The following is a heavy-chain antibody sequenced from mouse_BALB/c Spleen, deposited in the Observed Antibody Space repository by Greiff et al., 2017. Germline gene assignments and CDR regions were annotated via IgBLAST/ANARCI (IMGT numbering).Heavy chain of an antibody. Sequence: VRLVESGPGLVAPSQSLSITCTVSGFSLTGYGVNWVRQPPGKGLEWLGMIWGDGSTDYNSALKSRLSISKDNSKSQVFLKMNSLQTDDTARYYCAREVYDGYLYAMDYWGQGTSVTVSS. CDR2: IWGDGST. CDR3: AREVYDGYLYAMDY. J-gene: IGHJ4*01. V-gene: IGHV2-6-7*01. CDR1: GFSLTGYG. D-gene: IGHD2-3*01.